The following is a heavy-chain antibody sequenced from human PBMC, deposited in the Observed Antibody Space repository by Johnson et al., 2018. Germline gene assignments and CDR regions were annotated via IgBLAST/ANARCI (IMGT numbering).Heavy chain of an antibody. CDR3: ARDRVGHKSMDV. V-gene: IGHV3-15*01. D-gene: IGHD2-21*01. CDR2: IKSTTYGGPT. CDR1: GFTFTNAW. J-gene: IGHJ6*02. Sequence: VQLVQSGGGLVKPGGSXRLSCAASGFTFTNAWMSWVRQAPGKGLEWIGRIKSTTYGGPTDFAAPVKGRFTISTDDSKNSLYLQMNSLKTEDTAVYYCARDRVGHKSMDVWGQGTTVTVSS.